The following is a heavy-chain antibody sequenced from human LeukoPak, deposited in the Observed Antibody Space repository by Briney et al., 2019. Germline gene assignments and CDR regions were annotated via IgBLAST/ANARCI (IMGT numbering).Heavy chain of an antibody. V-gene: IGHV4-31*03. CDR2: IYYSGST. CDR1: GGSISSGGYY. J-gene: IGHJ4*02. Sequence: SETLSLTCTVSGGSISSGGYYWSWLRQHPGKGLEWIGYIYYSGSTYYNPSLKSRVTISVDTSKNQFSLKLSSVTAADTAVYYCARWYYGSGCDYWGQGTLVTVSS. D-gene: IGHD3-10*01. CDR3: ARWYYGSGCDY.